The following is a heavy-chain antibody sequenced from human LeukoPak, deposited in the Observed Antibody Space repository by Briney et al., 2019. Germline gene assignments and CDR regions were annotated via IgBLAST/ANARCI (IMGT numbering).Heavy chain of an antibody. CDR3: ARVVWSSSSEDYGMDV. V-gene: IGHV7-4-1*02. CDR2: INTNTGNP. D-gene: IGHD6-6*01. CDR1: GGTFSSYA. J-gene: IGHJ6*02. Sequence: ASVKVSCKASGGTFSSYAISWVRQAPGQGLEWMGWINTNTGNPTYAQGFTGRFVFSLDTSVSTAYLQISSLKAEDTAVYYCARVVWSSSSEDYGMDVWGQGTTVTVSS.